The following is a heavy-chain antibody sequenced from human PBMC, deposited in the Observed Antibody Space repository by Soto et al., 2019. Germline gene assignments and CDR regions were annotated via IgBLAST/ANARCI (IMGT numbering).Heavy chain of an antibody. CDR2: IWYDGSNK. V-gene: IGHV3-33*01. CDR3: ARDPGYYDILTGYPPAFDY. CDR1: GFTFSSHG. J-gene: IGHJ4*02. D-gene: IGHD3-9*01. Sequence: QVQLVESGGGVVQPGRSLRLSCAASGFTFSSHGMHWVRQAPGKGLEWVALIWYDGSNKYYADSVKGRFTISRDNSKNTLYLQMNSLRAEDTAVYYCARDPGYYDILTGYPPAFDYWGQGILVTVSS.